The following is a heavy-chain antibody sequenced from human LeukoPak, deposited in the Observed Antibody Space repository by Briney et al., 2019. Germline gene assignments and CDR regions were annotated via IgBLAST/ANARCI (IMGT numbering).Heavy chain of an antibody. D-gene: IGHD3-3*01. Sequence: ASVKVSCKASGGTFSSYAISWVRQAPGQGLGWMGWISAYNGYTNYAQKLQGRVTMTTDTSTSTAYMELRSLRSDDTAVYYCARDNVLRSADAFDIWGQGTMVTVSS. CDR2: ISAYNGYT. V-gene: IGHV1-18*01. J-gene: IGHJ3*02. CDR1: GGTFSSYA. CDR3: ARDNVLRSADAFDI.